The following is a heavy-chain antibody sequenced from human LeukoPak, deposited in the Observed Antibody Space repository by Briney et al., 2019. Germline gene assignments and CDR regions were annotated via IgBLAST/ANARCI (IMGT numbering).Heavy chain of an antibody. Sequence: GGSLRLSCAASGFTFSSYSMNWVRQAPGKGLEWVSSISSSSSYIYYADSVKGRFTISRDNAKNSLYLQMNSLRAEDTAVYYCARGEYVDTAMVLYYYGMDVWGQGTTVTVSS. D-gene: IGHD5-18*01. CDR3: ARGEYVDTAMVLYYYGMDV. CDR2: ISSSSSYI. V-gene: IGHV3-21*01. J-gene: IGHJ6*02. CDR1: GFTFSSYS.